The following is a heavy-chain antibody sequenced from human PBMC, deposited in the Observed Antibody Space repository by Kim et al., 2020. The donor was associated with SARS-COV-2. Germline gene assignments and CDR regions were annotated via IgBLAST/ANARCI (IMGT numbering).Heavy chain of an antibody. D-gene: IGHD6-19*01. CDR1: GFTFSSYA. J-gene: IGHJ6*02. V-gene: IGHV3-30*04. CDR3: ARDLSPGYSSGWTYYYYGMDV. CDR2: ISYDGSNK. Sequence: GGSLRLSCAASGFTFSSYAMHWVRQAPGKGLEWVAVISYDGSNKYYADSVRGRFSISRDKSKNTLFVQMNSLRGEDTAVYYCARDLSPGYSSGWTYYYYGMDVWGQGTTVTVS.